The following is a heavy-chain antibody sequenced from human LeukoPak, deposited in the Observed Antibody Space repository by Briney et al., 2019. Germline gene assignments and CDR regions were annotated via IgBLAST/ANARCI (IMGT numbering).Heavy chain of an antibody. CDR1: GGSISSSSYY. Sequence: SKTLSLTCTVSGGSISSSSYYWGWIRQPPGKGLEWIGSIYYSGSTYYNPSLKSRVTISVDTSKNQFSLKLSSVTAADTAVYYCARDSSYGAGYYYYYMDVWGKGTTVTISS. J-gene: IGHJ6*03. D-gene: IGHD5-18*01. CDR2: IYYSGST. CDR3: ARDSSYGAGYYYYYMDV. V-gene: IGHV4-39*07.